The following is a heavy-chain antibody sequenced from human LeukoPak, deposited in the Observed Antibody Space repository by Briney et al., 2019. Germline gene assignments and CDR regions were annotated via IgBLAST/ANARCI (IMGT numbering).Heavy chain of an antibody. CDR3: ARDHGGLWFGELLYSHYYYMDV. V-gene: IGHV1-18*01. Sequence: ASVKVSCKASGYTFTSYGISWVRQAPGQGLEWMGWISAYNGNTNYAQKLQGRVTMTTDTSTSTAYMELRSLRSDDTAVYYCARDHGGLWFGELLYSHYYYMDVWGKGTTVTVSS. CDR2: ISAYNGNT. D-gene: IGHD3-10*01. J-gene: IGHJ6*03. CDR1: GYTFTSYG.